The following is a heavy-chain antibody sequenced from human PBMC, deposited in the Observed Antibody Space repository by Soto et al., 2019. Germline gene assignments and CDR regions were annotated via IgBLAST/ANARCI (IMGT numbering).Heavy chain of an antibody. CDR1: TFSSYA. CDR3: AKSWGGPNTYCYYGMDV. J-gene: IGHJ6*02. Sequence: TFSSYAMSLVRQAPGKGLEWVSAISGSGGSTYYADSVKGRFTISRDNSKNTLYLQMNSLRAEDTAVYYCAKSWGGPNTYCYYGMDVWGQGTTVTVSS. V-gene: IGHV3-23*01. D-gene: IGHD3-3*01. CDR2: ISGSGGST.